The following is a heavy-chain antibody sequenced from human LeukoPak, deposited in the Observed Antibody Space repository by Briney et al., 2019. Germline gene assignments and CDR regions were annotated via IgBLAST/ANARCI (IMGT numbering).Heavy chain of an antibody. D-gene: IGHD2-15*01. CDR2: IIPIFGTA. Sequence: GSSVKVSCKASGGTFSSYAISWVRQAPGQGLEWMGGIIPIFGTANYAQKFQGRVTITADESTSTAYMELSSLRSEDTVVYYCASAPVVVVAATRYYYYGMDVWGQGTTVTVSS. J-gene: IGHJ6*02. V-gene: IGHV1-69*01. CDR3: ASAPVVVVAATRYYYYGMDV. CDR1: GGTFSSYA.